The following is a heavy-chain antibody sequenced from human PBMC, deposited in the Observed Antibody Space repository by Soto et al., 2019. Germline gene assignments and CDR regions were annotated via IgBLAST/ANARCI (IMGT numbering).Heavy chain of an antibody. CDR2: ISGSGGNK. CDR1: GFTFSSYA. D-gene: IGHD3-22*01. J-gene: IGHJ4*02. Sequence: GGSLRLSCAASGFTFSSYAMSWVRQAPGKGLEWVSVISGSGGNKYYADSVKGRFTISRDNSKNTLYLQMNSLRAEDTAVYYCTRKKEYYYDSIGYSIHYWGQGTLVTVSS. V-gene: IGHV3-23*01. CDR3: TRKKEYYYDSIGYSIHY.